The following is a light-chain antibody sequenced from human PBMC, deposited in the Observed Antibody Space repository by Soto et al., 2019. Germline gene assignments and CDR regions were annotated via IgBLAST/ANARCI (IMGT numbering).Light chain of an antibody. CDR3: SSYTSSSSLFTYV. V-gene: IGLV2-14*03. Sequence: QSVLTQPASVSGSPGQSITISCTGTSSDVGGYNYVSWYQHHPGKAPKLMIYDVSNRPSGVSNRFSGSKSGNTASPIISGLQAEDEADYICSSYTSSSSLFTYVFGIGSKVTVL. CDR1: SSDVGGYNY. CDR2: DVS. J-gene: IGLJ1*01.